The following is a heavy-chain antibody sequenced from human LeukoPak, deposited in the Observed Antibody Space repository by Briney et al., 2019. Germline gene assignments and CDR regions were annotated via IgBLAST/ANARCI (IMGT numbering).Heavy chain of an antibody. J-gene: IGHJ5*02. Sequence: GGSLRLSCAASGFTFSNHWMHWVRQAPGKGLVWVSRINSDGNSTSYADSVKGRFTISRDNAKNTLCLQMNSLRAEDTAVYYCARRRYCSSTNCYGDWFDPWGQGTLVTVSS. CDR2: INSDGNST. CDR3: ARRRYCSSTNCYGDWFDP. CDR1: GFTFSNHW. V-gene: IGHV3-74*01. D-gene: IGHD2-2*01.